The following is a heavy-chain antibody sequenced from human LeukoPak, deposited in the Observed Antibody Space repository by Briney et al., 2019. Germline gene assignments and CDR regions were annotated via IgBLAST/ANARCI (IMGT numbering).Heavy chain of an antibody. Sequence: PSETLSLTCTVSGYSISSGYYWGWIRQPPGKGLEWIGSIYHSGSTYYNPSLRSRVTISVDTSKSQFSLKLSSVTAADTAVYYCARARDLGYFDYWGQGTLVTVSS. V-gene: IGHV4-38-2*02. CDR2: IYHSGST. CDR1: GYSISSGYY. CDR3: ARARDLGYFDY. J-gene: IGHJ4*02. D-gene: IGHD2-21*02.